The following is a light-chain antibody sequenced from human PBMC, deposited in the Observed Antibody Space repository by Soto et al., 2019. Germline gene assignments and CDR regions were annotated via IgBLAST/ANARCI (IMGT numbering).Light chain of an antibody. Sequence: EIVFTQSPDTLSLSPGERATLFCRASQTLSINSLAWYQQKPGQAPRLLIYAASTRDTGIPDRFNGSGSGTDFALTINRLEPEDFAVYYCQQYDGAPLTFGPGTKVDIK. CDR1: QTLSINS. CDR2: AAS. CDR3: QQYDGAPLT. J-gene: IGKJ3*01. V-gene: IGKV3-20*01.